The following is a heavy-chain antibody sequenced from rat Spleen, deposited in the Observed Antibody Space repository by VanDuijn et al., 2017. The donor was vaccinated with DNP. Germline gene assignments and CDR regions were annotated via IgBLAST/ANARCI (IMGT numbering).Heavy chain of an antibody. CDR3: ARHKVQLGVMDA. D-gene: IGHD1-5*01. J-gene: IGHJ4*01. CDR1: GFTFSDYA. Sequence: EVQLVESGGGLVQPGRSLKFSCAASGFTFSDYAMAWVRQAPKKGLEWVATIIYDGSSTYYRDSVKGRFTISRDNAKSTLYLQMDSLRSEDTDTYYCARHKVQLGVMDAWGQGASVTVSS. V-gene: IGHV5-17*01. CDR2: IIYDGSST.